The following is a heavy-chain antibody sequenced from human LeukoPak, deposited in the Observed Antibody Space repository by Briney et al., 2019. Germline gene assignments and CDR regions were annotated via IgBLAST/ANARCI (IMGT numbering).Heavy chain of an antibody. CDR3: ARGIAVPTTVYGYDI. CDR2: ALYSGST. D-gene: IGHD2-2*01. V-gene: IGHV4-59*01. J-gene: IGHJ3*02. CDR1: GDSISNYY. Sequence: SETLSLTCIVSGDSISNYYWSWIRQPPGKGLEWIGHALYSGSTNYNPSVKGRVAISLDTSRTQFSLKLTSVTAADTAKYYCARGIAVPTTVYGYDIWGQGTMVTVSS.